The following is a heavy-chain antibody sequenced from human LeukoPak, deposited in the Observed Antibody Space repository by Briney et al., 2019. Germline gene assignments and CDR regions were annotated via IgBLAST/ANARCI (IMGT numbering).Heavy chain of an antibody. CDR2: ITSSSSYI. CDR3: ARDTAPRFRTPRDFDY. Sequence: GGSLRLSCAASGFTFSSYSMNWVRQAPGKGLEWVSSITSSSSYIYYADSVKGRFTISRDNAKNSLYLQMNSLRAEDTAVYYCARDTAPRFRTPRDFDYWGQGTLVTVSS. D-gene: IGHD1-14*01. J-gene: IGHJ4*02. CDR1: GFTFSSYS. V-gene: IGHV3-21*01.